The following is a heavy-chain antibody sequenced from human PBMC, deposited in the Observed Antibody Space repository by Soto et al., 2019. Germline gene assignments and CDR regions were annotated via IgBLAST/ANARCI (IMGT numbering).Heavy chain of an antibody. J-gene: IGHJ4*02. V-gene: IGHV4-4*02. CDR1: GGSISSNNW. Sequence: QVQLQESGPGLVKPSETLSLTCAVSGGSISSNNWWSWVRQTPGKGLEWIGEIYHSGRPNYNPSLKSRVTISLYKSKRQFSLSLPSTTAADTAVYYCARREGGCRGGSCPFSQDWGQGPLVTASS. D-gene: IGHD2-15*01. CDR3: ARREGGCRGGSCPFSQD. CDR2: IYHSGRP.